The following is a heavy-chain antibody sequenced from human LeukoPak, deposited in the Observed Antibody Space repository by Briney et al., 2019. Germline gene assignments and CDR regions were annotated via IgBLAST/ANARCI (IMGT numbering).Heavy chain of an antibody. V-gene: IGHV3-66*01. CDR1: GFTVSTNY. D-gene: IGHD6-6*01. CDR3: ASYRYGSSFAVYI. Sequence: GGSLRLSCGASGFTVSTNYMSWVRQAPGKGLEWVSIIYSGGSTYYADSVKGRFTISRDNSKNTPYLQMNSLRAEDTAVYYCASYRYGSSFAVYIWGQGTMVTVSS. CDR2: IYSGGST. J-gene: IGHJ3*02.